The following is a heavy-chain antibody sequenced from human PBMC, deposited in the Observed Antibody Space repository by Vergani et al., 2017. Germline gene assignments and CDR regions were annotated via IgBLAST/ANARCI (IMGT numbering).Heavy chain of an antibody. V-gene: IGHV4-39*07. J-gene: IGHJ5*02. CDR3: ARGGGARWLQFRWFDP. Sequence: QLQLQESGPGLVKPSETLSLTCTVSGGSISSSSYYWGWIRQPPGKGLEWIGSIYYSGSTYYNPSLKSRVTISVDTSKNQFSLKLSSVTAADTAVYYCARGGGARWLQFRWFDPWGQGTLVTVSS. CDR1: GGSISSSSYY. D-gene: IGHD5-24*01. CDR2: IYYSGST.